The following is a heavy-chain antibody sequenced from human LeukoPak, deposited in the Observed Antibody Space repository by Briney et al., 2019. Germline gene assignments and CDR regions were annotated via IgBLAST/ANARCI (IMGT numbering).Heavy chain of an antibody. Sequence: GGSLRLSCAASGFIVSNYYMSWVRQAPGKGLEWVSVIYSGGSTYYADSVKGRFTISRDDSKNTLYLQMNSLRAEDTAVYYCARDPSLDKSYSGMDVWGQGTTVTVSS. CDR3: ARDPSLDKSYSGMDV. J-gene: IGHJ6*02. CDR2: IYSGGST. D-gene: IGHD2-2*03. CDR1: GFIVSNYY. V-gene: IGHV3-53*01.